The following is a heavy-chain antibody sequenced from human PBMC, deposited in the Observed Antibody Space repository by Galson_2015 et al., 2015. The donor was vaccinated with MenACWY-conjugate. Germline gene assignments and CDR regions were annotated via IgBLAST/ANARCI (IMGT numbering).Heavy chain of an antibody. D-gene: IGHD3-16*01. J-gene: IGHJ4*02. V-gene: IGHV4-61*05. CDR2: TYDSGNT. CDR3: ARHVGKWGFDY. Sequence: SETLSLTCTVSGGSISSSNNYWSWLRQPPGKGLEWIGNTYDSGNTKYNPSLKSRVTISVDTSKNQFSLKLRSMTAADTARYYCARHVGKWGFDYWGQGALVTISS. CDR1: GGSISSSNNY.